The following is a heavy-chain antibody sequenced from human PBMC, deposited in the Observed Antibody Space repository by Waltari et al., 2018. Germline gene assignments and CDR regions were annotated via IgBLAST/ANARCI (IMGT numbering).Heavy chain of an antibody. D-gene: IGHD6-19*01. CDR1: GFTFSSYG. CDR3: ARDGVGISGFD. V-gene: IGHV3-33*01. Sequence: QVQLVESGGGVVQPGRSLRLSCAASGFTFSSYGMPWVRHATGKGVEWVAVIWYDGSNKYYADSVKGRFTISRDNSKNTLYLQMNSLRAEDTAVYYCARDGVGISGFDWGQGTLVTVSS. J-gene: IGHJ4*02. CDR2: IWYDGSNK.